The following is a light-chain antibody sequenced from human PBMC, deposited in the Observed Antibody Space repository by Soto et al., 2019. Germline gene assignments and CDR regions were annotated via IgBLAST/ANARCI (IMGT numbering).Light chain of an antibody. CDR3: QQYGSSLFT. CDR1: QTIRGL. J-gene: IGKJ3*01. CDR2: GTS. V-gene: IGKV3-20*01. Sequence: EIVLTQSPATLSLSPGERATLSCRTSQTIRGLLNWYQQKPGQAPRVLIYGTSIRASGVPERFSGGGSGTDFTLTITRLEPEDFAVYYCQQYGSSLFTFGPGTKVDFK.